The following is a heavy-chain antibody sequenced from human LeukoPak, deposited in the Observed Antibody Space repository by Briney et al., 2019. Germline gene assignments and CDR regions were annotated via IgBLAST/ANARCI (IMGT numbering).Heavy chain of an antibody. D-gene: IGHD3-22*01. Sequence: ETLSLTCSVSGYSISSNYYWVWIRQPPGKGLVWVSRINHDGSSTNYADSVKGRFTISRDNAKNTLHLQMNSLKAEDTAVYYCVRDWGYDSSGYWQKYFDSWGQGTLVTVSS. CDR3: VRDWGYDSSGYWQKYFDS. CDR2: INHDGSST. V-gene: IGHV3-74*01. CDR1: GYSISSNYY. J-gene: IGHJ4*02.